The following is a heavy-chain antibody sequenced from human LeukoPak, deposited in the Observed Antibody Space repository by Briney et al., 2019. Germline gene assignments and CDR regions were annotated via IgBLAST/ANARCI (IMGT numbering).Heavy chain of an antibody. CDR3: ARGVIVVPAAMGYYMDV. V-gene: IGHV1-2*02. Sequence: ASVKVSCKASGYTFTGYYMHWVRQAPGQGLEWMGWINPNSGGTNYAQKFQGRVTMTRDTSISTAYMELSRLRSDDTAVYYCARGVIVVPAAMGYYMDVWGKGTTVTVSS. D-gene: IGHD2-2*01. CDR1: GYTFTGYY. J-gene: IGHJ6*03. CDR2: INPNSGGT.